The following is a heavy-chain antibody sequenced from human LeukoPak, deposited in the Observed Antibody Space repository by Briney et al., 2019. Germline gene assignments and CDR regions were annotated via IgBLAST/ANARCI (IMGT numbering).Heavy chain of an antibody. D-gene: IGHD6-19*01. CDR3: ARDSSGWSYYFDY. CDR2: ISSSGSTI. V-gene: IGHV3-48*03. Sequence: PGGALRLSCAASGFTLSSYEVNWVRQAPGKGLEWVSYISSSGSTIYYADSVKGRFTISRDNAKTSLYLQINSLRAEDTAVYYCARDSSGWSYYFDYWGQGTLVTVSS. CDR1: GFTLSSYE. J-gene: IGHJ4*02.